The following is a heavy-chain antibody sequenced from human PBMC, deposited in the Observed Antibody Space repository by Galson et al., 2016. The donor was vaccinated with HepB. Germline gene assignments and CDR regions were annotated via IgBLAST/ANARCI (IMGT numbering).Heavy chain of an antibody. CDR2: ISPGDDST. CDR3: ARDSGYGDHVIDY. D-gene: IGHD4-17*01. CDR1: GYSFTSYY. J-gene: IGHJ4*02. Sequence: SVKVSCKASGYSFTSYYVHWVRQAPGQGLEWMGIISPGDDSTSYAQKFRGRFTMTRDTSTSTVYMELSSLRSEDTAVYYCARDSGYGDHVIDYWGQGTLVTVSS. V-gene: IGHV1-46*01.